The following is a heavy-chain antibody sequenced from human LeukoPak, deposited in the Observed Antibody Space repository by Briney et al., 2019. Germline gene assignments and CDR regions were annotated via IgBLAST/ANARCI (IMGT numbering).Heavy chain of an antibody. J-gene: IGHJ3*02. Sequence: PGRSLRLSCPASGFTFSSYAMSWVRQAPGKGLEWVGRVKSVTEGGAIDYAAPVKGRFTISRDDSKNTVYLQMDSLKTEDTAMYYCTKNTGDFDIWGQGTMVIVSS. V-gene: IGHV3-15*01. CDR1: GFTFSSYA. CDR3: TKNTGDFDI. CDR2: VKSVTEGGAI. D-gene: IGHD4-17*01.